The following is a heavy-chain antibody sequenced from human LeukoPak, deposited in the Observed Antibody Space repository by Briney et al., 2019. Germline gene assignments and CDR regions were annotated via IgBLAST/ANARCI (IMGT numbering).Heavy chain of an antibody. V-gene: IGHV3-21*06. Sequence: GGSLRLSCADSGFTFNRHTMNWVRQAPGKGLEWVSSISSSSSYIYYADSVKGRFTISRDNAKNSLSVQMNSLRAEDTAVYYCARSGTAAVEAALDIWGQGTMVTVSS. J-gene: IGHJ3*02. D-gene: IGHD6-13*01. CDR2: ISSSSSYI. CDR1: GFTFNRHT. CDR3: ARSGTAAVEAALDI.